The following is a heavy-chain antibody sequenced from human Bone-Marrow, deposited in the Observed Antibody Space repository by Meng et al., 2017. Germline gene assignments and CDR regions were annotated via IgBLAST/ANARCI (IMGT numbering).Heavy chain of an antibody. D-gene: IGHD3-10*01. CDR3: AKYSYGLGDYFDY. CDR2: IGSGSRYV. CDR1: GFLVSDYG. Sequence: GGGLVKPGVSPRLSCAASGFLVSDYGIHWVRQAPGKGLEWVSSIGSGSRYVYYADSVKGRFTISRHNSKNTLYLQVNSLRAEDTALYYCAKYSYGLGDYFDYWGQGALVTVSS. J-gene: IGHJ4*02. V-gene: IGHV3-21*04.